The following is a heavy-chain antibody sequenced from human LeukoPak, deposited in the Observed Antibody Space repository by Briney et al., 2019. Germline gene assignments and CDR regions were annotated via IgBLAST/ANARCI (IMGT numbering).Heavy chain of an antibody. CDR2: IDLSGSTL. V-gene: IGHV3-48*04. J-gene: IGHJ4*02. CDR3: ARDMAAAAVPLDY. CDR1: GFTFSDYT. Sequence: GGSLRLSCAASGFTFSDYTMNWVRQAPGKGLEWVSYIDLSGSTLYYVDSVKGRFTISRDNAKNSLYLQMNSLRAEDTGVYYCARDMAAAAVPLDYWGQGTLVTVSS. D-gene: IGHD6-13*01.